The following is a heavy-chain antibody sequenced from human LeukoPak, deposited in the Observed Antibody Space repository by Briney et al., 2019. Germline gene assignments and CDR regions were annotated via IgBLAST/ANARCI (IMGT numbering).Heavy chain of an antibody. CDR1: GFTFSSYS. J-gene: IGHJ4*02. V-gene: IGHV3-21*01. Sequence: PGGSLRVSCAASGFTFSSYSMNWVRQAPGKGLEWLSSISSSSSYIYYADSVKGRFTISRDNAKNSLYLQMNSLRAENTAVYYCARARQSQRGLFDYWGQGTLVTVSS. D-gene: IGHD6-25*01. CDR2: ISSSSSYI. CDR3: ARARQSQRGLFDY.